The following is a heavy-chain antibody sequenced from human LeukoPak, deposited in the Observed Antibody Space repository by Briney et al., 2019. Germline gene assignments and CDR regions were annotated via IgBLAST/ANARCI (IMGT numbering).Heavy chain of an antibody. CDR2: IHRNGSPT. CDR3: ARGGQKGSFDY. J-gene: IGHJ4*02. CDR1: GFTLSSYW. Sequence: QPGGSLRLSCAASGFTLSSYWMHWVRQAPGKGLVWVSCIHRNGSPTTYADSVKGRFTISGDNAKNTLCLQMSSLRAEDTAVYYCARGGQKGSFDYWGQGTLVTVSS. V-gene: IGHV3-74*03.